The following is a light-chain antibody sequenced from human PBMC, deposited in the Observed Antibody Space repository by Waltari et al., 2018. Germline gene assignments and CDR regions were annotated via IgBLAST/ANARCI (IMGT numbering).Light chain of an antibody. CDR3: CSYTSSSTGV. V-gene: IGLV2-14*04. J-gene: IGLJ3*02. Sequence: QQHPGQRPKLLIFDVCKRPSGVSRRCAGSKSGNTASLTISGLQAEDEADYYCCSYTSSSTGVFGGGTKLTVL. CDR2: DVC.